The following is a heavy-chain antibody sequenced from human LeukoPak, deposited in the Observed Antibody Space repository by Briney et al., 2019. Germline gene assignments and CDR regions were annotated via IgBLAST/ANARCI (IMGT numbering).Heavy chain of an antibody. V-gene: IGHV4-34*01. CDR3: ARGLRYYGSGSNFDY. D-gene: IGHD3-10*01. CDR2: INHSGST. CDR1: GGSFSGYY. J-gene: IGHJ4*02. Sequence: SETLSLTCAVYGGSFSGYYWSWIRQPPGKGLEWIGEINHSGSTNYNPSLKSRVTISVDTSKNQFSRKLSSVTAADTAVYYCARGLRYYGSGSNFDYWGQGTLVTVSS.